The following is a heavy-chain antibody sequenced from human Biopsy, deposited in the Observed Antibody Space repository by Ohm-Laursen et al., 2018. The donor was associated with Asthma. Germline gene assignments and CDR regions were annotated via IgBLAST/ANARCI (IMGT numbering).Heavy chain of an antibody. J-gene: IGHJ4*02. CDR2: INSVFGTT. Sequence: SVKVSCKSLGGTYNTYVIGWVRQAPGQGLEWMGGINSVFGTTTYPQKFQDRVTITADDSTSTVYMELSSLRSEDTAAYYCARKAGSCISRTCYSLDFWGQGTLVTVSS. CDR1: GGTYNTYV. CDR3: ARKAGSCISRTCYSLDF. D-gene: IGHD2-2*01. V-gene: IGHV1-69*13.